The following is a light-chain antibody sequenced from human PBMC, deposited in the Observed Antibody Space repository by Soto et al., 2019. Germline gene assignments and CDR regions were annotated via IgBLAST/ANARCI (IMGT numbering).Light chain of an antibody. Sequence: IKVNHSPSAVCAAVEDSRTITFRASQSISSYLNWYQQKPGKAPNLLIYDVSTLDSGVPSRFSGSASGTEYSLSISSLESDDFASYYCQQYHRYSTFGQGTKVDIK. CDR2: DVS. CDR3: QQYHRYST. CDR1: QSISSY. V-gene: IGKV1-5*01. J-gene: IGKJ1*01.